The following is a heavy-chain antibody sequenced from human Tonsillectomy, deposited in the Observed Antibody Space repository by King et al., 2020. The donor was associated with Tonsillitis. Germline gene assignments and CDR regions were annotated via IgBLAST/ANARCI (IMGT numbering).Heavy chain of an antibody. V-gene: IGHV1-69*13. CDR3: ARGSITVFGVVTRTPYYFDY. Sequence: QLVQSGAEVKKPGSSVKFSCKASGDTFSSYAFSWVRQAPGQGLEWMGGIIPFFRTANYAQKFQGRGTITADAATSTAYMELSSLISEDTAVYYCARGSITVFGVVTRTPYYFDYWGQGTLVTVSS. CDR2: IIPFFRTA. J-gene: IGHJ4*02. D-gene: IGHD3-3*01. CDR1: GDTFSSYA.